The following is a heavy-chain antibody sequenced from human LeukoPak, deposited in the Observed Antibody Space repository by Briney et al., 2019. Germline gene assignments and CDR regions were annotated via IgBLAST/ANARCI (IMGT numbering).Heavy chain of an antibody. D-gene: IGHD3-10*01. J-gene: IGHJ3*02. V-gene: IGHV1-69*05. CDR3: AKLLLWFGELSQSDAFDI. CDR2: IIPIFGTA. Sequence: GASVKVSCKASGGTFSSYAISWVRQAPGQGLEWMGGIIPIFGTANYAQKFQGRVTITTDESTSTAYMELSSLRSEDTAVYYCAKLLLWFGELSQSDAFDIWGQGTMVTVSS. CDR1: GGTFSSYA.